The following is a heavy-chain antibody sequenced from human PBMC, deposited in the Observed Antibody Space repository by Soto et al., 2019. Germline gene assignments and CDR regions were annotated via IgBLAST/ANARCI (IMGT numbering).Heavy chain of an antibody. CDR3: AKSRDGYSVYYYYGMDV. CDR2: ILYDGSNE. V-gene: IGHV3-30*18. J-gene: IGHJ6*02. D-gene: IGHD4-4*01. Sequence: QVQLVESGGGVVQPGRSLRVSCAASGFTFSNYGMHWVRQAPGKGLEWVALILYDGSNEYYADSVKGRFTISRDNPKNTLYLQRNSLRAEDTAVYYCAKSRDGYSVYYYYGMDVWGQGTTVTVSS. CDR1: GFTFSNYG.